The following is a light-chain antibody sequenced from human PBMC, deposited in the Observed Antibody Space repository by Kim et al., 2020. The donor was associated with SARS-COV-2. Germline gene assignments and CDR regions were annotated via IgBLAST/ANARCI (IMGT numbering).Light chain of an antibody. CDR2: GAS. Sequence: DIQMTQTPSSLSASVGDRVTITCRASQSVSTYVSWYQRKPGKAPNLLIYGASTLQSGVPSRFSGSGSGTDFTLTISSLQTEDLGTYYCHQSYSAPRTFGQGTKVDIK. J-gene: IGKJ1*01. V-gene: IGKV1-39*01. CDR1: QSVSTY. CDR3: HQSYSAPRT.